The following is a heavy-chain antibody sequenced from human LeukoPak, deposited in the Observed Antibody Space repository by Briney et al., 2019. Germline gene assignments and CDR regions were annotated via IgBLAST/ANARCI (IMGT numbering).Heavy chain of an antibody. D-gene: IGHD6-19*01. Sequence: SETLSLTCTVSDGSISGFYWSWIRQPPGKGLEWIGYIHYRGSPSYNPALKSRATISVDTSKSQFSLKLSSVTAADTAVYYCARQYSSGWYFDYWGQGTLVTVSS. J-gene: IGHJ4*02. CDR2: IHYRGSP. CDR3: ARQYSSGWYFDY. CDR1: DGSISGFY. V-gene: IGHV4-59*01.